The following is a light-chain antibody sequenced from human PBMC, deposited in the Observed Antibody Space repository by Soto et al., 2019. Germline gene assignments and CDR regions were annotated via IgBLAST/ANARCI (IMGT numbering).Light chain of an antibody. CDR3: QQYGTSPPIT. J-gene: IGKJ5*01. CDR2: DVS. V-gene: IGKV3-20*01. Sequence: EIVLTQSPGTLSLSPGEGATLSCRASQSVSRRHLAWYQQKPGQAPRLLIYDVSTRANGIPDSFSGSGSGTDFTLTISRLEPEDFAVYYCQQYGTSPPITFGQGTRLEIK. CDR1: QSVSRRH.